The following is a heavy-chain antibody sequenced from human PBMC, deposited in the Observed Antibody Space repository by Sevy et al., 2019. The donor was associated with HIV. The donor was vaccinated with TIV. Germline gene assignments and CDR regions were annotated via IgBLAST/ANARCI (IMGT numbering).Heavy chain of an antibody. CDR3: AGARGMTTVSPFDY. CDR1: GYTFTSYY. D-gene: IGHD4-4*01. V-gene: IGHV1-46*01. Sequence: ASVKVSCKESGYTFTSYYMHWVRQAPGQGLEWMGIINRSGGSTSYAQKFQGRVTMTRDTSTSTVYMELSSLRAEDTAVYYCAGARGMTTVSPFDYWGQGTLVTVSS. CDR2: INRSGGST. J-gene: IGHJ4*02.